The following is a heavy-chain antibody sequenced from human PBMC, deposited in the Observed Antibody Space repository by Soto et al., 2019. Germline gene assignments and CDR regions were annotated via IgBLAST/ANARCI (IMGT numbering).Heavy chain of an antibody. Sequence: ASVKVSCKASGYTFTSYDINWVRQATGQGLEWMGWLNPNSGNTGYAQKFQGRVTMTRNTSISTAYMELSSLRSEDTAVYYCAADGLGYYDSSGYYYNQPWARYWGQGTLVTVSS. CDR2: LNPNSGNT. CDR1: GYTFTSYD. D-gene: IGHD3-22*01. J-gene: IGHJ4*02. CDR3: AADGLGYYDSSGYYYNQPWARY. V-gene: IGHV1-8*01.